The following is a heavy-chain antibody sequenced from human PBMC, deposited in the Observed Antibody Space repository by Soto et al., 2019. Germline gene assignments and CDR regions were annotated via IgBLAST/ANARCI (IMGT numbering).Heavy chain of an antibody. CDR2: ISAYNGNT. J-gene: IGHJ4*02. CDR1: GYTFTSYG. V-gene: IGHV1-18*01. CDR3: ARVYCSGGSCYMGVIDY. Sequence: ASVKVSCKASGYTFTSYGISWVRQAPGQGLEWMGWISAYNGNTNYAQKLQGRVTMTTNTSTSTAYMELRSLRSDDTAVYYCARVYCSGGSCYMGVIDYWGQGTLVTVSS. D-gene: IGHD2-15*01.